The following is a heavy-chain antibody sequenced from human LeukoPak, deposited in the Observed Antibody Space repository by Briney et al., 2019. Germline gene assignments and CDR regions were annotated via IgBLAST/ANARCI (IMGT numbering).Heavy chain of an antibody. CDR3: ARTGKTFLLEYYFDY. Sequence: SVKVSCKASGGTFSSYAISWVRQAPGQGLEWMGGIIPIFGTANYAQKFQGRVTITADESTSTAYMELSSLRSEDTAVYYCARTGKTFLLEYYFDYWGQGTLVTVSS. J-gene: IGHJ4*02. D-gene: IGHD1-1*01. CDR2: IIPIFGTA. CDR1: GGTFSSYA. V-gene: IGHV1-69*13.